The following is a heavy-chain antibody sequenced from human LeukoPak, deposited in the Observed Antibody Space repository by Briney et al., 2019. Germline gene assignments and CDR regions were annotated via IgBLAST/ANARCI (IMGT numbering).Heavy chain of an antibody. D-gene: IGHD1-1*01. J-gene: IGHJ6*02. CDR3: AKDLDYYYYGMDV. CDR1: GFTFSSYA. Sequence: GGSLRLSCAASGFTFSSYAMSWVRQAPGKGLEWVSAISGSGGSTYYADSVKGRFTISRDNSKNTLHLQMNSLRAEDTAVYYCAKDLDYYYYGMDVWGQGTTVTVSS. V-gene: IGHV3-23*01. CDR2: ISGSGGST.